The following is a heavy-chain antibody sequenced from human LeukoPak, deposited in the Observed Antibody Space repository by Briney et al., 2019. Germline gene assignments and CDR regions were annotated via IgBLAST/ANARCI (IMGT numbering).Heavy chain of an antibody. J-gene: IGHJ4*02. CDR2: IHTSGSTNYNPSLST. CDR3: ARHGGIAALYYFDY. D-gene: IGHD6-13*01. Sequence: PSETLSLTCTVSGGSISRYYWSWIRQPPGKGLERIGHIHTSGSTNYNPSLSTNYNPSLKSRVTISVDTSKNQFSLKLSSVTAADTAVYYCARHGGIAALYYFDYWGQGTLVTVSS. CDR1: GGSISRYY. V-gene: IGHV4-4*09.